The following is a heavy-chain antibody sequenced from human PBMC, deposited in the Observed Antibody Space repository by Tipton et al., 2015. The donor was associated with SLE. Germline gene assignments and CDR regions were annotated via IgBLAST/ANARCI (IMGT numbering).Heavy chain of an antibody. CDR3: VRARYYYDAFDI. V-gene: IGHV3-74*01. Sequence: SLRLSCAASEFTFSSYWIHWVRRAPGKGLVWVSRINSDGTNANYADSVKGRFTVSRDNAKNTVFLQMNSLRAEDTGVYFCVRARYYYDAFDIWGQGTTITVSS. CDR1: EFTFSSYW. J-gene: IGHJ3*02. CDR2: INSDGTNA. D-gene: IGHD3-10*01.